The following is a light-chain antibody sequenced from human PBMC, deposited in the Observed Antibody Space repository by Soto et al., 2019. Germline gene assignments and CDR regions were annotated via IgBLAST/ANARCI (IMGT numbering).Light chain of an antibody. CDR3: QEYGTSRS. CDR2: AVS. V-gene: IGKV3-20*01. Sequence: ELVLTQSPGTLSLSPGERATLSCRASQRISGSYLAWYQQKPGQAPRLLIYAVSSRATGIPERFSGSGSGTDFTLTISRLEPEDFAVYYCQEYGTSRSFDQGTKVEIK. J-gene: IGKJ1*01. CDR1: QRISGSY.